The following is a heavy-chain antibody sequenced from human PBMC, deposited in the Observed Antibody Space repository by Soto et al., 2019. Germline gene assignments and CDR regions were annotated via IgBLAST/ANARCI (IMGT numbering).Heavy chain of an antibody. CDR3: ASGSVERYGYHSYGMDV. V-gene: IGHV3-74*01. D-gene: IGHD2-15*01. CDR1: RCMFSSYW. Sequence: GGTLRLSCTASRCMFSSYWRHWVRQAPGKGLVWVSRINSDGGTTNYADSVKGRFTNTRDNATNTLYRHMNSLRAEATAVYYSASGSVERYGYHSYGMDVWGQGTTVTVSS. J-gene: IGHJ6*02. CDR2: INSDGGTT.